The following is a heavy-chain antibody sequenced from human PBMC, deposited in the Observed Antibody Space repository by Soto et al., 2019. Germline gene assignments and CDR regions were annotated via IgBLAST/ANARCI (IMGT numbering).Heavy chain of an antibody. Sequence: EVQLLESGGGLVQPGGSLRLSCAASGFTFSNYAMTWVRQAPGKGLEWGSVITGSGGGTYFVDSVKGRFTISSDNSKNTVYLQMNSLRAEDTAVYYCAKRPLTAAGFDYWGQGTLVTVSS. D-gene: IGHD6-13*01. CDR2: ITGSGGGT. J-gene: IGHJ4*02. CDR3: AKRPLTAAGFDY. CDR1: GFTFSNYA. V-gene: IGHV3-23*01.